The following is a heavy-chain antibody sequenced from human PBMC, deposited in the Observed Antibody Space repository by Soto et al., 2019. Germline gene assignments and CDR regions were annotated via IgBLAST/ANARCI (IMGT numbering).Heavy chain of an antibody. CDR3: ARHVYEWKLPYYIDY. V-gene: IGHV5-51*01. Sequence: GESLKISCKGSGYSFTSYWIGWVRQMPGKGLEWMGIIYPGDSDTRYSPSFQGQVAISADKSISTAYLQWSSLKASDTAMYYCARHVYEWKLPYYIDYWGQGTLVTVSS. CDR2: IYPGDSDT. CDR1: GYSFTSYW. J-gene: IGHJ4*02. D-gene: IGHD1-26*01.